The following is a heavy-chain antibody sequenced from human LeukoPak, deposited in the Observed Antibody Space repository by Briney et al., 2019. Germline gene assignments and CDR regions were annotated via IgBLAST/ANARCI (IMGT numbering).Heavy chain of an antibody. V-gene: IGHV1-2*02. CDR2: INPNSSDT. D-gene: IGHD2-15*01. Sequence: ASVKVSCKASGYTFTGYYMHWVRQAPGQGLEWMGWINPNSSDTNYAQKFQGRVTMTRDTSISTAYMELSRLRSDDTAVYYCAREGYCSGGSCEFDYWGQGTLVTVSS. CDR1: GYTFTGYY. J-gene: IGHJ4*02. CDR3: AREGYCSGGSCEFDY.